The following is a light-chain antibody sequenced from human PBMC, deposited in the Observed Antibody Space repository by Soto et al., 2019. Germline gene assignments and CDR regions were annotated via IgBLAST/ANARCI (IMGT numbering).Light chain of an antibody. Sequence: DIQMTQSPSSLSASVGDSVTITCRASQSISNFLNWYQQKPGKAPKLLIHTTSSLQSGVPSRFSGSGTGTDFTLTISSLQPEDFATYYCQQSYSTPQTFGGGTKVEI. J-gene: IGKJ4*01. CDR2: TTS. CDR1: QSISNF. CDR3: QQSYSTPQT. V-gene: IGKV1-39*01.